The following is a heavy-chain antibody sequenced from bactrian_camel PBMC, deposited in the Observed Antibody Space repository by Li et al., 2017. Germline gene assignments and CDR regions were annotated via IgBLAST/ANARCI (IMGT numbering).Heavy chain of an antibody. CDR2: ITNIGRTL. CDR1: GFAFSDLA. V-gene: IGHV3S42*01. D-gene: IGHD7*01. CDR3: AADRIWCGIRRSYAY. J-gene: IGHJ4*01. Sequence: VQLVESGGGLVQPGESLRLSCVASGFAFSDLAMSWVRQAPGKELEWVSTITNIGRTLYSAPVKGRFTISKDSAKNTLYLHMNSLKSEDTAVYYCAADRIWCGIRRSYAYLGQGTQVTVS.